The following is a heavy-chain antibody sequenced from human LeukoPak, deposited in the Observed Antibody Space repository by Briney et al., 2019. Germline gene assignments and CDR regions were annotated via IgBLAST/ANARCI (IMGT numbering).Heavy chain of an antibody. CDR3: AKDLSSYCSAGSCYPNWLDP. D-gene: IGHD2-15*01. J-gene: IGHJ5*02. CDR1: GFTFSSFG. Sequence: PGGSLRLSYAASGFTFSSFGVHWVRQAPGKGLEWVAFIRYDGGNKHYGDSVKGRFTISRDNSRNTLYLQMNSLRAEDTAVYYCAKDLSSYCSAGSCYPNWLDPWGQGTLVTVSS. V-gene: IGHV3-30*02. CDR2: IRYDGGNK.